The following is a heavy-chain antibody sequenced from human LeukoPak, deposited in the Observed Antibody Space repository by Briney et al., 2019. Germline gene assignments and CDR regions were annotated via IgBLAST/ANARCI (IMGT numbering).Heavy chain of an antibody. D-gene: IGHD4-17*01. V-gene: IGHV4-39*07. Sequence: SEILSLTCTVSGGSISSSSYYWGWIRQPPGKGLEWIGSIYFSGSTYYNPSLKSRVTISVDTSKNQFSLKLSSVTAADTAVYYCARAGPFRTVTTRYNWFDPWGQGTLVTVSS. CDR3: ARAGPFRTVTTRYNWFDP. CDR1: GGSISSSSYY. J-gene: IGHJ5*02. CDR2: IYFSGST.